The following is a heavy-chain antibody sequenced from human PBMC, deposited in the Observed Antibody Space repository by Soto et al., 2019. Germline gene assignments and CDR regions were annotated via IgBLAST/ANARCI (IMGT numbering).Heavy chain of an antibody. J-gene: IGHJ5*02. V-gene: IGHV4-59*01. Sequence: SETLSLTCTVSGGSISSYYWSWIRQPPGKGLEWIGYIYYSGSTNYNPSLKSRVTISVDTSKNQSSLKLSSVTAADTAVYYCARVANWGSDWFDPWGQGTLVTVSS. CDR3: ARVANWGSDWFDP. CDR1: GGSISSYY. CDR2: IYYSGST. D-gene: IGHD7-27*01.